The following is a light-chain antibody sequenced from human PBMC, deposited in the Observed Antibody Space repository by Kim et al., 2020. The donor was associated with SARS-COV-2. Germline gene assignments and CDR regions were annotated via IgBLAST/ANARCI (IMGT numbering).Light chain of an antibody. CDR2: ENV. CDR3: QSSDSSDLVV. Sequence: KTVTISCTASPGGIGSNYVQWYQQRPGSAATTLISENVHRPSGVPSRFSGSIDSSSNTAHLTISGLQIEDEADYFCQSSDSSDLVVFGGGTQLTVL. V-gene: IGLV6-57*02. J-gene: IGLJ2*01. CDR1: PGGIGSNY.